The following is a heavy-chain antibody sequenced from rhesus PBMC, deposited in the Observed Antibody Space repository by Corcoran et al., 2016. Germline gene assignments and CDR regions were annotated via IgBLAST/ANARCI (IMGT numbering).Heavy chain of an antibody. D-gene: IGHD6-25*01. CDR3: ARDARGGSWGIDY. J-gene: IGHJ4*01. CDR2: IGGSSGST. Sequence: QVQLQESGPGLVKPSETLSLTCAVSGGSISGYYWNWIRQPPGKGLGWFGYIGGSSGSTYYNPPLKSRVTISTDTSKNQFSLKLSSVTAADTAVYYCARDARGGSWGIDYWGQGVLVTVSS. CDR1: GGSISGYY. V-gene: IGHV4-165*02.